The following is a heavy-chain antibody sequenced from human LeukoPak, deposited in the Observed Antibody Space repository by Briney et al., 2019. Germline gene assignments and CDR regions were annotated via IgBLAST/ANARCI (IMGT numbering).Heavy chain of an antibody. CDR1: GGSLSGHF. Sequence: SETLSLTCAVYGGSLSGHFWNWIRQPPGKGLEWIWEINHSGSTNYNPALKSRVSISVDTSKNQFSLKLSSVTAADTAVYYCASYYYDSSGYYRPYWYFDLWGRGTLVTVSS. D-gene: IGHD3-22*01. V-gene: IGHV4-34*01. CDR2: INHSGST. CDR3: ASYYYDSSGYYRPYWYFDL. J-gene: IGHJ2*01.